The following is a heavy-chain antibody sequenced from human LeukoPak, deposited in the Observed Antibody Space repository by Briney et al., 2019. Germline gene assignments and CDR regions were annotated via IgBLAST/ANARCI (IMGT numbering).Heavy chain of an antibody. D-gene: IGHD2-15*01. CDR3: ARLGGSSANFDY. V-gene: IGHV3-66*04. CDR2: IYGGGST. J-gene: IGHJ4*02. Sequence: GGSLRLSCAASGFTVSSNYMNWVRQAPGKGLEWVSVIYGGGSTNYADSVKGRFTFSRDNAKNSLYLQMNSLRAEDTAVYYCARLGGSSANFDYWGQGTLVTVSS. CDR1: GFTVSSNY.